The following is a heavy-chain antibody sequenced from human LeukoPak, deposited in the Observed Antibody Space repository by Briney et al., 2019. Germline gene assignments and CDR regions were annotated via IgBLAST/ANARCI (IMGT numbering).Heavy chain of an antibody. CDR3: AKAHDYGDYFDY. CDR2: IRYDGTNK. Sequence: PGGSLRLSCAASGFAFSSYGMYWVRQAPGKGLEWVAFIRYDGTNKYYADSVKGRFTISRDTFKNTLYLQMNSLRAEDTALYYCAKAHDYGDYFDYWGQGTLVTVSS. D-gene: IGHD4-17*01. V-gene: IGHV3-30*02. CDR1: GFAFSSYG. J-gene: IGHJ4*02.